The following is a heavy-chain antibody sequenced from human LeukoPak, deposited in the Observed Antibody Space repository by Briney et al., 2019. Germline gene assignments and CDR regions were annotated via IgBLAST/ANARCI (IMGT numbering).Heavy chain of an antibody. CDR2: ISSSGSTI. V-gene: IGHV3-11*01. CDR3: ANAVGVAGTHEK. D-gene: IGHD6-19*01. J-gene: IGHJ4*02. Sequence: SGGSLRLSCAASGFTFSDYYMSWIRQAPGKGLEWVSYISSSGSTIYYADSVKGRFSISRDNAKNSLYLQMNSLRAEDTAVYYCANAVGVAGTHEKWGQGTLVTVSS. CDR1: GFTFSDYY.